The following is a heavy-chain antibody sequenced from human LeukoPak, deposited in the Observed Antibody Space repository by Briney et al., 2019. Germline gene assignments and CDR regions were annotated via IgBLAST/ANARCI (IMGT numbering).Heavy chain of an antibody. V-gene: IGHV4-39*07. J-gene: IGHJ4*02. Sequence: SETLSLTCTVSGGSISSSSYYWGWIRQPPGKGLEWIGSIYYSGSTNYNPSLKSRVTISVDTSKNQFSLKLSSVTAADTAVYYCARVPWPGAAAEDYWGQGTLVTVSS. CDR3: ARVPWPGAAAEDY. CDR1: GGSISSSSYY. CDR2: IYYSGST. D-gene: IGHD6-13*01.